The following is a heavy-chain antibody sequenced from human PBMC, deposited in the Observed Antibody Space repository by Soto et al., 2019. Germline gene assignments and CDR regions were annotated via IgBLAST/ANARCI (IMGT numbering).Heavy chain of an antibody. CDR1: GFTFSSYG. CDR2: ILYDGSNK. J-gene: IGHJ6*02. V-gene: IGHV3-33*01. D-gene: IGHD6-13*01. Sequence: HPGGSLRLSCAASGFTFSSYGMHWVRQAPGKGLEWVAVILYDGSNKYYADSVKGRFTISSDNSKNTLYLQMNSLRAEDTAVYYCAAIAAAVDYGMDVWGQGTTVTVSS. CDR3: AAIAAAVDYGMDV.